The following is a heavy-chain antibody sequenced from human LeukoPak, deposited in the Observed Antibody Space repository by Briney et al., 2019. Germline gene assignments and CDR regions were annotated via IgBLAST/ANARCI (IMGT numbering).Heavy chain of an antibody. CDR1: GFTFSSYG. CDR2: ISYDGSNK. Sequence: PGGSLRLSCAASGFTFSSYGMHWVRQAPGKGLEWVAVISYDGSNKYYAGSVKGRFTISRDNSKNTLYLQMNSLRAEDTAVYYCHPNPDGGQGTLVTVSS. CDR3: HPNPD. D-gene: IGHD1-14*01. J-gene: IGHJ4*02. V-gene: IGHV3-30*03.